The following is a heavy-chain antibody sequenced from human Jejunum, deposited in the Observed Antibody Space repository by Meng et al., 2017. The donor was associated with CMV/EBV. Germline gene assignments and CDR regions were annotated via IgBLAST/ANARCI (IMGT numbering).Heavy chain of an antibody. D-gene: IGHD3/OR15-3a*01. CDR2: ITPFHGST. CDR1: YV. J-gene: IGHJ4*02. CDR3: VREAWTPRSGRLYYFDL. Sequence: YVLNVVRQAPGQGLEWMGGITPFHGSTDYAQRFQGRVTVSTTQSRSTVYMDLRSHTPGDTAVYYCVREAWTPRSGRLYYFDLWGQGTLVTVSS. V-gene: IGHV1-69*05.